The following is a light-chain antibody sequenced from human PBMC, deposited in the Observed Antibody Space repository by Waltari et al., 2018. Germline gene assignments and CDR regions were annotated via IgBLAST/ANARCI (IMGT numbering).Light chain of an antibody. CDR3: CSYAGLGIYV. Sequence: SGLTQPASVSGSPGQSITISCTGTSSDVGNYNLVYWYQQYPGKAPKLIVYEVTRPFSGVSDRFSCSKSGNTASLTIYGLQSEDEADYYCCSYAGLGIYVFGTGTKVTVL. CDR1: SSDVGNYNL. J-gene: IGLJ1*01. CDR2: EVT. V-gene: IGLV2-23*02.